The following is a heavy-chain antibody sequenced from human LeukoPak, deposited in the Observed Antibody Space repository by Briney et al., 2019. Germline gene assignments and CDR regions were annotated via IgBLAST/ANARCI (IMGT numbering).Heavy chain of an antibody. D-gene: IGHD1-26*01. V-gene: IGHV3-53*01. CDR2: IYSGGST. CDR1: GFTVSSNH. Sequence: GGSLRLSCAASGFTVSSNHMSWVRQAPGKGLEWVSVIYSGGSTYYADSVKGRFTISRGNSKNTMYLEMKSLRAEDTAVYYCAAYSGSSYDYWGQGTLVTVSS. CDR3: AAYSGSSYDY. J-gene: IGHJ4*02.